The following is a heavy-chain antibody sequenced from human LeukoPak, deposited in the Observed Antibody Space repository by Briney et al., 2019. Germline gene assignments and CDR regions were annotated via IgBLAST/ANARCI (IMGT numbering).Heavy chain of an antibody. D-gene: IGHD3-10*01. J-gene: IGHJ3*02. CDR1: GFTFSSYA. CDR2: IRGSGGST. CDR3: AKDRARTRAFDI. V-gene: IGHV3-23*01. Sequence: GGSLRLSCAASGFTFSSYAMSWVRQAPGKGLEWVSAIRGSGGSTYYAGSVKGRFTISRDNSKNTLYLQMNSLRAEDTAVYYCAKDRARTRAFDIWGQGTMVTVSS.